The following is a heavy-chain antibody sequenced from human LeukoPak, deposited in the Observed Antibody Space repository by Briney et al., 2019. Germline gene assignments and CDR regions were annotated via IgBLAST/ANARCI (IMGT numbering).Heavy chain of an antibody. J-gene: IGHJ6*02. CDR2: NSSSSSYI. V-gene: IGHV3-21*01. CDR3: ARSRIAAAGTRDYGMDV. CDR1: GFTFSSYS. Sequence: GGSLRLSCAASGFTFSSYSMNWVRQAPGKGLEWVSSNSSSSSYIYYADSVKGRFTISRDNAKNSLYLQMNSLRAEDTAVYYCARSRIAAAGTRDYGMDVWGQGTTVTVSS. D-gene: IGHD6-13*01.